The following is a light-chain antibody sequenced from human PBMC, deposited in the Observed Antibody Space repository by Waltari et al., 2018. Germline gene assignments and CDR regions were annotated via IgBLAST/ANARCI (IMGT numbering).Light chain of an antibody. CDR2: GAS. Sequence: EIVMTQSPATLSVSPGERATLPCRASQSVSNSLAWYQLKPGQAPRLLIYGASTRATGIPARFSGSGSGTEFTLTISSLQSEDFAVYYCQQYNNWWTFGQGTKVEIK. CDR3: QQYNNWWT. J-gene: IGKJ1*01. CDR1: QSVSNS. V-gene: IGKV3-15*01.